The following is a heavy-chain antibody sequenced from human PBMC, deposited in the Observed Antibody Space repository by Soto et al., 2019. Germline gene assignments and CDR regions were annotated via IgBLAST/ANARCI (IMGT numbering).Heavy chain of an antibody. D-gene: IGHD6-13*01. CDR1: GGSISSYY. CDR2: IYYSGST. Sequence: PSETLSLTCTVSGGSISSYYWSWIRQPPGKGLEWIGYIYYSGSTNYNPSLKSRVTISVDTSKNQFSLKLSSVTAADTAVYYCARVAYSSSWPVSDYWGQGTLVTVSS. CDR3: ARVAYSSSWPVSDY. V-gene: IGHV4-59*01. J-gene: IGHJ4*02.